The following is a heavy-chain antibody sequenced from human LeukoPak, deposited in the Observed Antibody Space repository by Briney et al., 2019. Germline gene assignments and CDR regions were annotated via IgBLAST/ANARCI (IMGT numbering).Heavy chain of an antibody. CDR2: IYYSGST. D-gene: IGHD4-11*01. V-gene: IGHV4-39*07. J-gene: IGHJ4*02. CDR1: GGSISSSSYY. CDR3: ARLYSSSPTFDY. Sequence: SETLSFTCTVSGGSISSSSYYWGWIRQPPGKGLEWIGSIYYSGSTYCNPSLKSRVTISVDTSKNQFSLKLSSVTAADTAVYYCARLYSSSPTFDYWGQGTLVTVSS.